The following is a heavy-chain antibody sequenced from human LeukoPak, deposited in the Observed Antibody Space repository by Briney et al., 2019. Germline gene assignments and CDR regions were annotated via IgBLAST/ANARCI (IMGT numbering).Heavy chain of an antibody. Sequence: GGSLRLSCAASGFTFSSYWMSWVRQAPGKGLEWVANIKQDGSEKYYVDSVKGRFTISRDNSKNTLYLQMNSLRAEDTAVYYCARESLEWLLSTNYYFDYWGQGTLVTVSS. CDR2: IKQDGSEK. V-gene: IGHV3-7*01. CDR1: GFTFSSYW. D-gene: IGHD3-3*01. CDR3: ARESLEWLLSTNYYFDY. J-gene: IGHJ4*02.